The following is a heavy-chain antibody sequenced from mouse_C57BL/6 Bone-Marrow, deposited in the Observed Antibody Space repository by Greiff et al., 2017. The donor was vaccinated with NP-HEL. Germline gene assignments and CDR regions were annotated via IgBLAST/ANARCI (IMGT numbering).Heavy chain of an antibody. CDR3: ARIEFGNLQFITTVVRGDYFDY. J-gene: IGHJ2*01. Sequence: QVTLKVSGPGILQPSQTLSLTCSFSGFSLSTFGMGVGWIRQPSGKGLEWLAHIWWDDDKYYNPALKSRLTISKDTSKNQVFLKIANVDTADTATYYCARIEFGNLQFITTVVRGDYFDYWGQGTTLTVSS. D-gene: IGHD1-1*01. CDR2: IWWDDDK. V-gene: IGHV8-8*01. CDR1: GFSLSTFGMG.